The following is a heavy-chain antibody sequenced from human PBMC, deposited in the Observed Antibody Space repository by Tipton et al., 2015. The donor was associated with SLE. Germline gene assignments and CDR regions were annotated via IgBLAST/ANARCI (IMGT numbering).Heavy chain of an antibody. CDR1: GGPISSGDYY. J-gene: IGHJ4*01. Sequence: TLSLTCTVSGGPISSGDYYWSWIRQPPGKGLEWIGYIYYSGITYYNPSLKSRVTISVDTSKNQFSLKVSSGTAADTAVYFCARRGSSGWSDFDYWGQGTLVTVSS. D-gene: IGHD6-19*01. V-gene: IGHV4-30-4*08. CDR2: IYYSGIT. CDR3: ARRGSSGWSDFDY.